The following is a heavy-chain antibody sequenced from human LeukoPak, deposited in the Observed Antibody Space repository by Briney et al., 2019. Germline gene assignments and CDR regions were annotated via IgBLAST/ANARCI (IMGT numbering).Heavy chain of an antibody. Sequence: SETLSLTCTVSGGSISSYYWSWIRQPPGKGLEWIGYIYYSGSTNYNPSLKSRVTISVDTSKNQFSLKLSSVTAADTAVYYCARGRMATIHPPVSYYYYMDVWGKGTTVTVSS. CDR3: ARGRMATIHPPVSYYYYMDV. CDR1: GGSISSYY. D-gene: IGHD5-24*01. V-gene: IGHV4-59*01. CDR2: IYYSGST. J-gene: IGHJ6*03.